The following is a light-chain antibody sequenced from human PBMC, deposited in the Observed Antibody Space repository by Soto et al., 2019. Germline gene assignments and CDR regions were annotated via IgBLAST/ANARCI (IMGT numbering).Light chain of an antibody. Sequence: QSALTQPASVSGSPGQSITISCTGTSSDVGGYNHVSWYQPHPGKAPKRIIYEVTKRPSGVSNRFSGSKSGDTASLTISGLQAEDEADYYCSSHTASTTRIFGTGTKLTGL. J-gene: IGLJ1*01. CDR1: SSDVGGYNH. CDR2: EVT. V-gene: IGLV2-14*01. CDR3: SSHTASTTRI.